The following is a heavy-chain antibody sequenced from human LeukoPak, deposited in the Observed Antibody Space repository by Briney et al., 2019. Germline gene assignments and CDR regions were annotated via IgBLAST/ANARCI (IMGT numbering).Heavy chain of an antibody. CDR3: AKETQWELGRGHYFDY. V-gene: IGHV3-30*02. J-gene: IGHJ4*02. CDR1: GFTFSSYG. CDR2: IRYDGSNK. Sequence: PGGSLRLSCAASGFTFSSYGMHWVRQAPGKGLEWVAFIRYDGSNKYYADSVKGRFTISRDNSKNTLYLQMNSRRAEDTAVYYCAKETQWELGRGHYFDYWGQGTLVTVSS. D-gene: IGHD1-26*01.